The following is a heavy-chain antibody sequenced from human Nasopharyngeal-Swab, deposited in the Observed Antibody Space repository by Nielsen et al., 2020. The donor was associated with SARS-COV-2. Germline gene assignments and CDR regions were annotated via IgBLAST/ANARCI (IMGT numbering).Heavy chain of an antibody. CDR2: IFSRDEK. CDR3: ARIRFDLFLWNFYYYIDV. Sequence: PGKALEWLAHIFSRDEKYYTSSLKSRLTVSKDTSKSQVVLTMTNMDPVDTGTYYCARIRFDLFLWNFYYYIDVWGKGTTVTVSS. V-gene: IGHV2-26*01. D-gene: IGHD3-10*01. J-gene: IGHJ6*03.